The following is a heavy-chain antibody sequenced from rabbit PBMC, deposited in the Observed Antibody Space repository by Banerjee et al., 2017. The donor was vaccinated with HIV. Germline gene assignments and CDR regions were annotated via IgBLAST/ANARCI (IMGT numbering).Heavy chain of an antibody. CDR3: ARSIAAYAYTTYGMDL. CDR2: IYTSDGST. Sequence: QSLEESGGDLVKPGASLTLTCKASGIDFSSYYYMCWVRQAPGKGLEWIACIYTSDGSTYYASWAKGRFTISKTSSTTVTLQMTSLTAADTATYFCARSIAAYAYTTYGMDLWGPGTLVTVS. D-gene: IGHD6-1*01. V-gene: IGHV1S40*01. CDR1: GIDFSSYYY. J-gene: IGHJ6*01.